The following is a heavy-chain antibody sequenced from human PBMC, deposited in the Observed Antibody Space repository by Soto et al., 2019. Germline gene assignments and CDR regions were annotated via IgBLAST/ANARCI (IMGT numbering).Heavy chain of an antibody. V-gene: IGHV5-51*01. CDR3: GSPSSEYSSGWLR. Sequence: QCSCKASGYTFTSYAIHWVRQMPGKGLEWMGMIYPGDSDTRYSPSFQGQVTISADKSLSTAYLQWSSLKASDTAPYYRGSPSSEYSSGWLRWGQGTLVTVSS. CDR2: IYPGDSDT. D-gene: IGHD6-19*01. CDR1: GYTFTSYA. J-gene: IGHJ4*02.